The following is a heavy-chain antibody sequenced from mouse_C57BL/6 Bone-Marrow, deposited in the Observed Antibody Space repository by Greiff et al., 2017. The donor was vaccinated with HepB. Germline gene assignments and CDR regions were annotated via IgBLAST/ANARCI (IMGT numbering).Heavy chain of an antibody. CDR3: ARPLIITTVGEESFDY. D-gene: IGHD1-1*01. CDR1: GFTFSDYG. CDR2: ISSGSSTI. V-gene: IGHV5-17*01. Sequence: DVKLQESGGGLVKPGGSLKLSCAASGFTFSDYGMHWVRQAPEKGLEWVAYISSGSSTIYYADTVKGRFTISRDNAKNTLFLQMTSLRSEDTAMYYSARPLIITTVGEESFDYWGQGTTLTVSS. J-gene: IGHJ2*01.